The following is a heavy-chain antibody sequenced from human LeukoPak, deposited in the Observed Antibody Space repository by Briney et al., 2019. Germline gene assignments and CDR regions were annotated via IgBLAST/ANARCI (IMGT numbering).Heavy chain of an antibody. Sequence: HAGGSLRLSCAASGFTFSSHGMNWVRQTPGKGLEWVSYISKTSNTRDYADSVKGRFTISRDNSKNTLYLQMNSLRAEDTAIYYCAKGEILLWSAGYFDYWGQGTLVTVSS. CDR2: ISKTSNTR. V-gene: IGHV3-48*01. D-gene: IGHD5-18*01. J-gene: IGHJ4*02. CDR1: GFTFSSHG. CDR3: AKGEILLWSAGYFDY.